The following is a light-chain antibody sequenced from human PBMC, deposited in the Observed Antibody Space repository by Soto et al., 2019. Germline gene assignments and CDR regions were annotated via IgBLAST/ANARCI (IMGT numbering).Light chain of an antibody. Sequence: EIVMTQSPATLTVSPGERATLSCTASQSAGTNLAWYQQKSGQAPRLLIHGAFTRATGIPARFSGSGSGTEFTLTISSLQSEDFAVFYCQQYNQWPITFGQGTRLEIK. CDR2: GAF. J-gene: IGKJ5*01. CDR3: QQYNQWPIT. CDR1: QSAGTN. V-gene: IGKV3-15*01.